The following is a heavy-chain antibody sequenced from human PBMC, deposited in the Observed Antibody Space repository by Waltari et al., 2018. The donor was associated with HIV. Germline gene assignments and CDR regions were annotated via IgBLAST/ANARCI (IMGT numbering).Heavy chain of an antibody. CDR3: ARDPPVIVGNTRGDY. CDR1: GYKFNNYG. D-gene: IGHD1-26*01. Sequence: QLVQSGGEVKKPGASVKVSCKASGYKFNNYGFSWVRQAPGQGLEWMGWISGYSGNTNYAQKCQGRVTMTTVTSTSTAYMELKNLTYDDTGVYYCARDPPVIVGNTRGDYWGQGTLVTVSS. J-gene: IGHJ4*02. CDR2: ISGYSGNT. V-gene: IGHV1-18*01.